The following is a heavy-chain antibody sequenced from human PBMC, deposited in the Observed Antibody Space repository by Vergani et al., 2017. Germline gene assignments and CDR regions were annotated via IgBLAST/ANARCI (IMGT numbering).Heavy chain of an antibody. CDR1: GFTFSSYA. D-gene: IGHD2-2*02. V-gene: IGHV3-23*01. Sequence: EVQLLESGGGLVQPGGSLRLSCAASGFTFSSYAMSWVRQAPGKGLEWVSAISGSGGSTYYADSVKCRFTISRDNSKNTLYLQMNSLRAEDTAVYYCAKLPTSTPHIYLFDYWGQGTLVTVSS. CDR3: AKLPTSTPHIYLFDY. CDR2: ISGSGGST. J-gene: IGHJ4*02.